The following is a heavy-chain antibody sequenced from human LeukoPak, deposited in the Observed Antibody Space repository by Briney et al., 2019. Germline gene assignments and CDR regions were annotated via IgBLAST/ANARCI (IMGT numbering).Heavy chain of an antibody. Sequence: PGASVTVSCKASGYTFTGYYLHWMRQAPGQGLEWMGWINGNSGDTNYAQKFQGRVTMTRDTSISTAYMDLIRLTSDDTAVYYCVRVAVTGIAYFQYWGQGTLVTVPS. CDR2: INGNSGDT. V-gene: IGHV1-2*02. J-gene: IGHJ1*01. CDR1: GYTFTGYY. CDR3: VRVAVTGIAYFQY. D-gene: IGHD6-19*01.